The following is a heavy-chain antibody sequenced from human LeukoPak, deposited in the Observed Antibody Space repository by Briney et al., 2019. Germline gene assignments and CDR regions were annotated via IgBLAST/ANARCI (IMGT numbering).Heavy chain of an antibody. J-gene: IGHJ4*02. D-gene: IGHD3-3*01. V-gene: IGHV1-69*13. CDR1: GGTFSSYA. Sequence: SVKVSCKASGGTFSSYAISWVRQAPGQGLEWMGGIIPIFGTANYAQKFQGRVTITADESTSTAYMELSSLRSEDMAVYYCARAGGYYDFWSGYYTPLDYFDYWGQGTLVTVSS. CDR2: IIPIFGTA. CDR3: ARAGGYYDFWSGYYTPLDYFDY.